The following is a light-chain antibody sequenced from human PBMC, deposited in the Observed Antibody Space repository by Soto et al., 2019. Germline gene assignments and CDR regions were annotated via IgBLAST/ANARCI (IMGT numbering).Light chain of an antibody. V-gene: IGLV2-14*03. J-gene: IGLJ1*01. Sequence: QSALTQPTSVSGSPGQSITISCTGNHNDIGTYDYVSWYQQHPGRAPRLLIHGATTRPSGISARFSASKSGLTASLTISGLQPEDEADYYCSSFTSNRIYVFGPGTKVTVL. CDR3: SSFTSNRIYV. CDR2: GAT. CDR1: HNDIGTYDY.